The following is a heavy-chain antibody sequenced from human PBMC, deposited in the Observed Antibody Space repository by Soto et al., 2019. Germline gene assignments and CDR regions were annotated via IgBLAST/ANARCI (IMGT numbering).Heavy chain of an antibody. J-gene: IGHJ3*01. Sequence: PSETLSLTCTFSGGSISRNYYLNWIRQPPGKVLEWIGYISYTGTTNYNPSLGSRVTISVDTSKNQFSLNLRSVTAADTAVYYCARGDDGKRSTFDVWGQGTMVTVSS. CDR3: ARGDDGKRSTFDV. CDR2: ISYTGTT. D-gene: IGHD1-26*01. CDR1: GGSISRNYY. V-gene: IGHV4-59*01.